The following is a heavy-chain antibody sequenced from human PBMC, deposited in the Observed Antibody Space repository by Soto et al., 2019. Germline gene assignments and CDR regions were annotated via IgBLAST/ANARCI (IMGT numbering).Heavy chain of an antibody. CDR1: GFTFSSYA. CDR3: AKDVTAAHWFDP. J-gene: IGHJ5*02. CDR2: ISGSGGST. D-gene: IGHD6-13*01. V-gene: IGHV3-23*01. Sequence: EVQLLESGGGLVQPGGSLRLSCAASGFTFSSYAMSWVRQAPGKGLEWVSAISGSGGSTYYADSVKGRFTISRDNSKNTLYLKMNSLRAEDTAVYYCAKDVTAAHWFDPWGQGTLVTVSS.